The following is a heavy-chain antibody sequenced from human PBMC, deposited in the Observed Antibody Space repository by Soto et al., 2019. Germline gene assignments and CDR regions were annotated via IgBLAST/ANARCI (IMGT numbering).Heavy chain of an antibody. CDR2: ISYDGTYK. Sequence: QVQLVESGGGVVQPGRSLRLSCAASGFTFNNFAMHWVRQAPGKGLEWVAFISYDGTYKYYADSVRGRFTVYRDNSKSTLFLQMNSLKCEDTAVYVCANEEDVAFSSLQYGMDVWGQGTTVTVSS. D-gene: IGHD2-15*01. CDR1: GFTFNNFA. V-gene: IGHV3-30*14. CDR3: ANEEDVAFSSLQYGMDV. J-gene: IGHJ6*02.